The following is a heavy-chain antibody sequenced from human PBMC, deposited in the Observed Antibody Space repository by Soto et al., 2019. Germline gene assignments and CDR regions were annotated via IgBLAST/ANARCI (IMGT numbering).Heavy chain of an antibody. J-gene: IGHJ6*02. CDR3: ARGAWDYDFWSGYLVRDYYYYGMDV. CDR1: GGSFSGYY. CDR2: INHSGST. D-gene: IGHD3-3*01. Sequence: ETLSLTCAVYGGSFSGYYWSWIRQPPGKGLEWIGEINHSGSTNYNPSLKSRVTISVDTSKNQFSLKLSSVTAADTAVYYCARGAWDYDFWSGYLVRDYYYYGMDVWGQGTTVTVSS. V-gene: IGHV4-34*01.